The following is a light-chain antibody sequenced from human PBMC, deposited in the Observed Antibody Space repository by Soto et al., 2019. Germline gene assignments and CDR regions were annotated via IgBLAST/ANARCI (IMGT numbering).Light chain of an antibody. Sequence: DIDMSQSPSSLSASVGEGVTITCQASHDITNYLNWYQQKPGKGPRLLIYGASNLETGVPSRFSGSGFGKDFSFTISSLQPEDFATYYCQQYDSLPTFGGGTKVDIK. V-gene: IGKV1-33*01. CDR2: GAS. J-gene: IGKJ4*01. CDR1: HDITNY. CDR3: QQYDSLPT.